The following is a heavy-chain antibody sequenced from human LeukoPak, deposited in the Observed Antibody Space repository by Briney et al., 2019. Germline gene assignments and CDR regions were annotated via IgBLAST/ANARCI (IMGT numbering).Heavy chain of an antibody. CDR3: ARDMNPTVFDF. CDR1: GFTFTSHW. V-gene: IGHV3-74*01. J-gene: IGHJ4*02. Sequence: GGSLRLSCAASGFTFTSHWMHWVRQTPGKGLVGVSGIKNYGNDTAYADSVKGRFTISRDNAKNTLYLQMDSLRAEDTAVYYCARDMNPTVFDFWGQGTLVTVSS. D-gene: IGHD3-16*01. CDR2: IKNYGNDT.